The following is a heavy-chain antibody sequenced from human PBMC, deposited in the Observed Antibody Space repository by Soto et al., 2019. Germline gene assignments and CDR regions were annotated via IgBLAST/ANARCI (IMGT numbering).Heavy chain of an antibody. CDR1: GGSISSYY. D-gene: IGHD1-26*01. V-gene: IGHV4-59*01. CDR3: ARDLVSGSYDGMDV. Sequence: PSETLSLTCTVSGGSISSYYWSWIRQPPGKGLEWIGYIYYSGSTNYNPSLKSRVTISVDTSKNQFSLKLSSVTAADTAVHYCARDLVSGSYDGMDVWGQGTTVTVSS. CDR2: IYYSGST. J-gene: IGHJ6*02.